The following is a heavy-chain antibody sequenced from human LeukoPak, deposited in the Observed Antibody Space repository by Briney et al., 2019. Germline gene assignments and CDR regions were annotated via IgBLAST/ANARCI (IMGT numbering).Heavy chain of an antibody. J-gene: IGHJ6*03. CDR3: ARDRRGTSNAYAYYMDV. V-gene: IGHV1-2*02. D-gene: IGHD1-14*01. Sequence: ASVKVSCKASGYTFTGYYMHWVRQAPGQGLEWMGWINPNSGGTNYAQKFQGRVTMTRDTSISTAYMELSRLRSDDTAVYYCARDRRGTSNAYAYYMDVWGKGTTVTVSS. CDR1: GYTFTGYY. CDR2: INPNSGGT.